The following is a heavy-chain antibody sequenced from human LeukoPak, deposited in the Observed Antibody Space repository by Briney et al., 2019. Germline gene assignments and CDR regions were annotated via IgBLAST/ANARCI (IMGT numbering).Heavy chain of an antibody. J-gene: IGHJ6*02. V-gene: IGHV3-21*01. CDR2: ISSSSSYI. Sequence: GGSLRLSCAASGFTFSSYSTNWVRQAPGKGLEWVSSISSSSSYIYYADSVKGRFTISRDNAKNSLYLQMNSLRAEDTAVYYCARGGDDYGDFPTYGMDVWGQGTTVTVSS. D-gene: IGHD4-17*01. CDR3: ARGGDDYGDFPTYGMDV. CDR1: GFTFSSYS.